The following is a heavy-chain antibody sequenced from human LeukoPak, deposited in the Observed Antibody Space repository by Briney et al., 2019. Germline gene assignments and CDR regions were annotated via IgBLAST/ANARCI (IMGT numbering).Heavy chain of an antibody. CDR2: IYYTGST. Sequence: PSETLSLTCTVSGASIRSSYWSWLRQPPGKGLEWIGYIYYTGSTNSNPSLKSRVTVSLDTSKNQFSLRLTSVTAADTAVYYCARRTYFDLWGRGTLVTVSS. V-gene: IGHV4-59*08. CDR3: ARRTYFDL. J-gene: IGHJ2*01. CDR1: GASIRSSY.